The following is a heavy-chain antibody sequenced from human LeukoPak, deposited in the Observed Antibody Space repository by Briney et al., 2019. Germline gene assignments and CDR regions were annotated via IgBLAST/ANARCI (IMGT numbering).Heavy chain of an antibody. J-gene: IGHJ4*02. V-gene: IGHV3-15*07. CDR2: IKSEIDGGAT. CDR1: GFTFSNTW. Sequence: GGSLRLSCVASGFTFSNTWMNWVRQAPGKGLEWVGRIKSEIDGGATDYAAPVQDRFTISRDDSKSMMYLQMNSLKTEDTAVYYCITPLPYSAQGGQGTLVTVSS. CDR3: ITPLPYSAQ. D-gene: IGHD2-21*01.